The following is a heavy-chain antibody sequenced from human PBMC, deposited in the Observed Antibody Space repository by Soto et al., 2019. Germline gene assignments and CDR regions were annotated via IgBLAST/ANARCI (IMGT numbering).Heavy chain of an antibody. J-gene: IGHJ6*02. CDR1: GGSFSGYY. CDR2: INHSGST. V-gene: IGHV4-34*01. CDR3: ARGGYFDGLLTYYYYGMDV. Sequence: SETLSLPCAVYGGSFSGYYWSWIRQPPGKGLEWIGEINHSGSTNYNPSLKSRVTISVDTSKNQFSLKLSSVTAADTAVYYCARGGYFDGLLTYYYYGMDVWGQGTTVTVSS. D-gene: IGHD3-9*01.